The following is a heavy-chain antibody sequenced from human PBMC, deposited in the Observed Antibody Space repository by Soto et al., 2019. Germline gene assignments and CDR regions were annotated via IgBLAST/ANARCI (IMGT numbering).Heavy chain of an antibody. CDR1: GFTFSSYA. CDR2: ISGSGGST. Sequence: GGSLRLSCAASGFTFSSYAMSWVRQAPGKGLEWVSAISGSGGSTYYADSVKGRFTISRDNSKNTLYLQMNSLRAEDKAVYYCAKKSPRLRSIVVVPAAIDYWGQGTLVTVSS. D-gene: IGHD2-2*01. V-gene: IGHV3-23*01. CDR3: AKKSPRLRSIVVVPAAIDY. J-gene: IGHJ4*02.